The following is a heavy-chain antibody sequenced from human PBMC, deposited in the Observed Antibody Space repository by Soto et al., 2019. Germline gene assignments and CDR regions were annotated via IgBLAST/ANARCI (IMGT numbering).Heavy chain of an antibody. CDR1: GYTFSDYG. J-gene: IGHJ4*02. CDR3: AREPPETPPDY. V-gene: IGHV1-18*01. Sequence: QVQLVQSGADVKKPGASVKVSCKASGYTFSDYGISWARQAPGQGLEWMGWISTKNGNTNFAQKFRGRVTMTTDTSTSTVYLELRSLKPDDSAVYYCAREPPETPPDYWGQGTLVTVSS. CDR2: ISTKNGNT.